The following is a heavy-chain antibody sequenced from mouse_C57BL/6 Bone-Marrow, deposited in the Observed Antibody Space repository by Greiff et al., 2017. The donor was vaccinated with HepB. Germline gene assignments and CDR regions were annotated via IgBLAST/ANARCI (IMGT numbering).Heavy chain of an antibody. J-gene: IGHJ3*01. Sequence: QVQLQQSGAELVKPGASVKLSCKASGYTFTSYWMHWVKQRPGQGLEWIGMIHPNSGSTNYNEKFKSKATLTVDKSSSTAYMQLSSLTSEDSAVYYGASDYYPAWFAYWGQGTLVTVSA. V-gene: IGHV1-64*01. CDR1: GYTFTSYW. D-gene: IGHD1-1*01. CDR3: ASDYYPAWFAY. CDR2: IHPNSGST.